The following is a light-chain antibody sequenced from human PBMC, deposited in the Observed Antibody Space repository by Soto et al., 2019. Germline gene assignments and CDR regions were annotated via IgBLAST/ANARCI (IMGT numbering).Light chain of an antibody. J-gene: IGKJ1*01. V-gene: IGKV3-20*01. CDR2: GAS. CDR1: QSVSSSY. Sequence: EIVLTQSPGTLSFSPGERATLSCRASQSVSSSYLAWYQQKPGQAPRLLIYGASSRATGIPDRFSGSGSGTDFTLTSSRLEHEDFAVYYCLQYGISRTFGQGTKVEIK. CDR3: LQYGISRT.